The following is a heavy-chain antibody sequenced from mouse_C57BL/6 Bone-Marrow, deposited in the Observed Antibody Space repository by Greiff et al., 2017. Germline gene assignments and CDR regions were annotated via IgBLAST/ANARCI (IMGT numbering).Heavy chain of an antibody. CDR2: INPDSSTI. V-gene: IGHV4-1*01. Sequence: EVKVIESGGGLVQPGGSLKLSCAASGIAFSRYWMSWVRRAPGKGLEWIGEINPDSSTINYAPSLKDKFIISRDNAKNTLYLQMSKVRSEDTALYYCARPLDYGYFDYWGQGTTLTVSS. CDR3: ARPLDYGYFDY. J-gene: IGHJ2*01. CDR1: GIAFSRYW. D-gene: IGHD2-4*01.